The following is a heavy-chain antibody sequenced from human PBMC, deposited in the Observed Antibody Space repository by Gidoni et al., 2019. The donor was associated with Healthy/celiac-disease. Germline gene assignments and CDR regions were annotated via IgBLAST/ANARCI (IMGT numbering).Heavy chain of an antibody. J-gene: IGHJ6*02. CDR3: AKDVDTAMVYYYYGMDV. CDR1: GFTFSSYG. CDR2: ISYDGSNK. Sequence: QVQLVESGGGVVQPGRSLRLSCAASGFTFSSYGMHWVRQAPGKGLEWVAVISYDGSNKYYADSVKGRFTISRDNSKNTLYLQMNSLRAEDTAVYYCAKDVDTAMVYYYYGMDVWGQGTTVTVSS. D-gene: IGHD5-18*01. V-gene: IGHV3-30*18.